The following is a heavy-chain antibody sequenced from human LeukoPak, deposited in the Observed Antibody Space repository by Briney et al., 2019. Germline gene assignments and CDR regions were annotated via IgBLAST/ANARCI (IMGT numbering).Heavy chain of an antibody. Sequence: GGSLRLSCAASGFTFSSYGMHWVRQAPGKGLEWVAVIWYDGSNKYYADSVKGRFTISRDNSKNTLYLQMNSLRAEDTAVYYCAKHSSDWYVVLYWGQGTLVTVSS. D-gene: IGHD6-19*01. CDR2: IWYDGSNK. V-gene: IGHV3-33*06. J-gene: IGHJ4*02. CDR3: AKHSSDWYVVLY. CDR1: GFTFSSYG.